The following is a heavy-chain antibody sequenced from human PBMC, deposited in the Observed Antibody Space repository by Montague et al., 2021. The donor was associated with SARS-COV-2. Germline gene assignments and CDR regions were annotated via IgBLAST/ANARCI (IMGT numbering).Heavy chain of an antibody. CDR2: ISYSGST. CDR1: GGSISSYS. D-gene: IGHD2-21*02. Sequence: SETLSLTCTVSGGSISSYSRSWTRQPPGTGRQWIGYISYSGSTNYNPSLKSRVTISVDTAKNHFTLRLSSVTAADTAVYYCATFRRTPLLFATLDYGIDVWGQGTPVTVSS. CDR3: ATFRRTPLLFATLDYGIDV. V-gene: IGHV4-59*01. J-gene: IGHJ6*02.